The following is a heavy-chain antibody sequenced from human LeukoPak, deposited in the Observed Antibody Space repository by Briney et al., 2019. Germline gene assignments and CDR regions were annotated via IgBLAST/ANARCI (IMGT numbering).Heavy chain of an antibody. D-gene: IGHD2/OR15-2a*01. J-gene: IGHJ6*02. CDR3: AKYVSAKGPPYGLDV. CDR1: EFTFSSYA. CDR2: ISASGGST. V-gene: IGHV3-23*01. Sequence: QSGGSLRLSCAASEFTFSSYAMQWVRQAPGNGLEWVSGISASGGSTYYADSVKGRFTISRDNSKNTLYLQMNSLRAEDTAIYYCAKYVSAKGPPYGLDVWAKGPRSPSP.